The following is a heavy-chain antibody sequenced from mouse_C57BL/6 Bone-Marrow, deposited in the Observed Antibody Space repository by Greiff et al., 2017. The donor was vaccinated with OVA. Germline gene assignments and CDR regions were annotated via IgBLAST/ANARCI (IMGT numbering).Heavy chain of an antibody. Sequence: EVQVVESGGGLVKPGGSLKLSCAASGFTFSDYGMHWVRQAPEKGLEWVAYISSGRSTIYYADTVKGRFTISRDNAKNTLFLQMTSLRSEDTAMYYGARDYYGPYWYFDVWGTGTTVTVSS. J-gene: IGHJ1*03. V-gene: IGHV5-17*01. CDR3: ARDYYGPYWYFDV. CDR2: ISSGRSTI. CDR1: GFTFSDYG. D-gene: IGHD1-1*01.